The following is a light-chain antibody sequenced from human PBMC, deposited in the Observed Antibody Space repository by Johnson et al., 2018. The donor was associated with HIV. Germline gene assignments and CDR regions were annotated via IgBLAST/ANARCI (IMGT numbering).Light chain of an antibody. CDR3: GTWDSSLSADV. J-gene: IGLJ1*01. Sequence: QSVLTQPPSVSAAPGQKVTISCSGSSSNIGSNYVSWYQQFPGAAPKLLIYENNKRPSGIPGRFSGSKSGTSATLGITGLQTGDEADYYCGTWDSSLSADVFGPGTKVTVL. V-gene: IGLV1-51*02. CDR1: SSNIGSNY. CDR2: ENN.